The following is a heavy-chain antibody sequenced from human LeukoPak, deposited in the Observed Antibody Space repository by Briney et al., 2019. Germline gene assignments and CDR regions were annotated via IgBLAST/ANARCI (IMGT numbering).Heavy chain of an antibody. CDR3: FQAEDGIRDGNSNWFDP. Sequence: PSETLSLPCTVSGGSISSYYWSWIRQPPGKGLEWIGYVYYSGSTNYNPSLKSRVTISVDTSKNQFSLELSSVTAADTAVYFFFQAEDGIRDGNSNWFDPWGQGILVTVSS. J-gene: IGHJ5*02. CDR2: VYYSGST. V-gene: IGHV4-59*08. D-gene: IGHD4-4*01. CDR1: GGSISSYY.